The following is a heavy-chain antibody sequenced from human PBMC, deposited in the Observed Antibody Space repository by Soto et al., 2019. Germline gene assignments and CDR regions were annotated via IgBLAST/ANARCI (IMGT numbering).Heavy chain of an antibody. CDR1: GFTFSSYG. CDR2: ISYDGSNK. V-gene: IGHV3-30*18. CDR3: AKDLKGYSSSWFSYYYYYGMDV. D-gene: IGHD6-13*01. J-gene: IGHJ6*02. Sequence: QVQLVESGGGVVQPGRSLRLSCAASGFTFSSYGMHWVRQAPGKGLEWVAVISYDGSNKYYADSVKGRFTISRDNSKNTLDLQMNSLRAEDTAVYYCAKDLKGYSSSWFSYYYYYGMDVWGQGTTVTVSS.